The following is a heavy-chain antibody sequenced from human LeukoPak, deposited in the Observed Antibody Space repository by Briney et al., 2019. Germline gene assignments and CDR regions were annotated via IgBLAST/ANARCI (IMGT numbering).Heavy chain of an antibody. CDR3: ARYYYFDY. CDR1: GYTFTSYY. V-gene: IGHV1-46*01. Sequence: ASVKVSCKASGYTFTSYYIHWVRQAPGLGLEWMGVIDPSGGSTTYAQRFQGRVTMTRDTSSSTVYMELSSLRSEDTAVYYWARYYYFDYWGQGTRVTVSS. CDR2: IDPSGGST. J-gene: IGHJ4*02.